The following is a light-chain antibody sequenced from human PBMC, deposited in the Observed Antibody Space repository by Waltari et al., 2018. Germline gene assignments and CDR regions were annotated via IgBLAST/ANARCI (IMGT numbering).Light chain of an antibody. J-gene: IGKJ2*01. CDR3: QQSYSTPLYS. CDR2: AAS. Sequence: DIQMTQSPSSLSASVGDRVTITCRASQNIDGFLHWYQHNPGKAPKHLIYAASTLQSGVSSRFTGSESGTYFTLSSTSLQPEDVATYYCQQSYSTPLYSFGQGTKLEIK. CDR1: QNIDGF. V-gene: IGKV1-39*01.